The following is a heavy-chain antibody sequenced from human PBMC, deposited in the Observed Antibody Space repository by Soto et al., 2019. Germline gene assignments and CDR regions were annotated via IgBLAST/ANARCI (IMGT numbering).Heavy chain of an antibody. D-gene: IGHD3-9*01. V-gene: IGHV3-30-3*01. CDR2: ISYDGSNK. J-gene: IGHJ4*02. CDR1: GFTFSSYA. Sequence: QVQLVESGGGMVQPGRSLRLSCAASGFTFSSYAMHWVRQAPGKGLEWVAVISYDGSNKYYADSVKGRFTISRDNSKNTLYLQMNSLRAEDTAVYYCARDLTPGWLFDYWGQGTLVTVSS. CDR3: ARDLTPGWLFDY.